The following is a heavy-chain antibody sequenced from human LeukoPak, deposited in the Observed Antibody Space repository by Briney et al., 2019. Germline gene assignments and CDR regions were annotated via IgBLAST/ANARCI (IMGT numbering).Heavy chain of an antibody. J-gene: IGHJ6*02. CDR2: IYYSGST. Sequence: SQTLSLTCTVSGGSISSGGSYWSWIRQHPGKGLEWIGYIYYSGSTYYNPSLKSRVTISVDTSKNQFSLKLSSVTAADTAVYYCARGHHRPLRLMDVWGQGTTVTVSS. CDR3: ARGHHRPLRLMDV. D-gene: IGHD4-17*01. V-gene: IGHV4-31*03. CDR1: GGSISSGGSY.